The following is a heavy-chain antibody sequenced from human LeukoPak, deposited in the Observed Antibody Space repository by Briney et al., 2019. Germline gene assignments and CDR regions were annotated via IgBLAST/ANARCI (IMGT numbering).Heavy chain of an antibody. J-gene: IGHJ4*02. D-gene: IGHD6-13*01. Sequence: SETLSLTCTVSGGSISSYYWSWIRQPPGKGLEWIGYIYYSGSTSYNPSLKSRVTISVDTSKNQFSLKLSSVTAADTAVYYCARYSSSWYDLDYWGQGTLVTVSS. CDR3: ARYSSSWYDLDY. CDR2: IYYSGST. CDR1: GGSISSYY. V-gene: IGHV4-59*01.